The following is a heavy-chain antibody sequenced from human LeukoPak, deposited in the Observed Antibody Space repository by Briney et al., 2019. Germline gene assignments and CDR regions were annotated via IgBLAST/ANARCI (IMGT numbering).Heavy chain of an antibody. CDR3: ARDGRTYCSSTSCYRWDYWYFDL. V-gene: IGHV4-59*01. CDR2: IYYSGST. J-gene: IGHJ2*01. CDR1: GGSISSYY. Sequence: PSETLSLTCTVSGGSISSYYWSWIRQPPGKGLEWIGYIYYSGSTNYNPSLKSRVTISVDTSKNQFSLKLSSVTATDTAVYYCARDGRTYCSSTSCYRWDYWYFDLWGRGNLVTVSS. D-gene: IGHD2-2*01.